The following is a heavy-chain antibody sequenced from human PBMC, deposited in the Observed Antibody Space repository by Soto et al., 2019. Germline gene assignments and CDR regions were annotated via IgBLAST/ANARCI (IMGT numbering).Heavy chain of an antibody. D-gene: IGHD2-15*01. CDR3: ASEDCRNTNCLKGFDY. CDR1: GYTFTDYY. V-gene: IGHV1-2*02. Sequence: QVQLVQSGAEVKKPGDSVKVSCKTSGYTFTDYYMHWVRQAPGQGFGWVGGINPKSGGPKYVPKFPGRVTVTRDTSTSTAYMELNRLTSDDRAVYYCASEDCRNTNCLKGFDYWGQGTLVTVSS. CDR2: INPKSGGP. J-gene: IGHJ4*02.